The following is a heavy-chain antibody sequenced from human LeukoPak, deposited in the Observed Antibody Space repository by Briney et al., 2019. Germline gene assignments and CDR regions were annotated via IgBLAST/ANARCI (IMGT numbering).Heavy chain of an antibody. CDR1: GFTFSDYI. D-gene: IGHD2-21*01. V-gene: IGHV3-66*04. J-gene: IGHJ4*02. CDR2: FLAGGLL. CDR3: GRRFCNSCPLDF. Sequence: GGSLRLSCAASGFTFSDYILDWVRQAPGKGLECVSTFLAGGLLDYADSVRDRFTISRDTSKNTLYLQMNSLSAEDTAVYYCGRRFCNSCPLDFWGQGTLVTVSS.